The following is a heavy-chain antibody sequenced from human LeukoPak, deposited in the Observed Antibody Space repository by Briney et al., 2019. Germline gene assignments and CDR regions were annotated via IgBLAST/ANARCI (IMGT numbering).Heavy chain of an antibody. J-gene: IGHJ4*02. CDR3: ARDPRGSSSPPDYFDY. CDR1: GFTFDDYA. V-gene: IGHV3-9*01. CDR2: ISWNSGSI. D-gene: IGHD6-6*01. Sequence: GGSLRLSCAASGFTFDDYAMHWVRHAPGKGLEWVSGISWNSGSIGYADSVKGRFTISRDNAKNSLYLQMNSLRAEDTAVYYCARDPRGSSSPPDYFDYWGQGTLVTVSS.